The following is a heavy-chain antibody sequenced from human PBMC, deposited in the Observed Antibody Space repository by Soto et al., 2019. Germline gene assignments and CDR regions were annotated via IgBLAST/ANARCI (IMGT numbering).Heavy chain of an antibody. J-gene: IGHJ4*02. CDR3: ARDLLRGDYGPKVFDY. D-gene: IGHD4-17*01. CDR2: ISAYNGNT. CDR1: GYTFTSYG. Sequence: QVQLVQSGAEVKKPGASVKVSCKASGYTFTSYGISWVRQAPGQGLEWMGWISAYNGNTNYAQKLQGRVNMTTDTSTSTAYMELRSLRSDDTAVYYCARDLLRGDYGPKVFDYWGQGTLVTVSS. V-gene: IGHV1-18*01.